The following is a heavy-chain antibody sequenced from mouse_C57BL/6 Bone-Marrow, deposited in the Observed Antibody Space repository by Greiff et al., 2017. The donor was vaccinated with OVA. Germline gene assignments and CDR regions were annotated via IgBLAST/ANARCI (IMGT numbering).Heavy chain of an antibody. D-gene: IGHD1-1*01. CDR3: AKPITTVVATDYAMDY. Sequence: VMLVESGPGLVAPSQSLSITCTVPGFSLTSYGVSWVRQPPGKGLEWLGVIWGDGSTKYHSALISRLSISKDNSKSQVFVKLNSLQTDDTATYYCAKPITTVVATDYAMDYWGQGTSVTVSS. CDR2: IWGDGST. J-gene: IGHJ4*01. V-gene: IGHV2-3*01. CDR1: GFSLTSYG.